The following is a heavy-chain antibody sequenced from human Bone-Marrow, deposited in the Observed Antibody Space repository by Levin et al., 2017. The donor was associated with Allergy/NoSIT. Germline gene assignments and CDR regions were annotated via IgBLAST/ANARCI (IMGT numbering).Heavy chain of an antibody. CDR1: GGTFSSYA. CDR2: IIPIFGTA. J-gene: IGHJ6*02. V-gene: IGHV1-69*13. D-gene: IGHD2-2*01. CDR3: ARVPIVLVPAAMPGYGMDG. Sequence: SVKVSCKASGGTFSSYAISWVRQAPGQGLEWMGGIIPIFGTANYAQKFQGRVTITADESTSTAYMELSSLRSEDTAVYYCARVPIVLVPAAMPGYGMDGWGQGTTVTVSS.